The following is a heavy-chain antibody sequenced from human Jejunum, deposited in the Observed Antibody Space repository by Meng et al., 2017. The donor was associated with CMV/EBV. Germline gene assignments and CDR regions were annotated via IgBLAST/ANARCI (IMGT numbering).Heavy chain of an antibody. V-gene: IGHV3-23*03. J-gene: IGHJ4*02. D-gene: IGHD4-17*01. Sequence: GFTFGSFAMPWVRQAPGKGLEWVAVIYSGGTTTHYADSVKGRFTISRDNSKNTLYLQMNSLRAEDTAVYYCAKDSYGDYVTNYFDYWGQGTLVTVSS. CDR1: GFTFGSFA. CDR3: AKDSYGDYVTNYFDY. CDR2: IYSGGTTT.